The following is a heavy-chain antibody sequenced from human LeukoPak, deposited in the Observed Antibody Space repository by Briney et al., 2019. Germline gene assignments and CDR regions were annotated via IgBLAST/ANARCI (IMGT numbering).Heavy chain of an antibody. V-gene: IGHV4-34*01. CDR3: ARIMEYRSYGDYYYGMDV. D-gene: IGHD5-18*01. CDR1: GGSFSGYY. Sequence: KTSETLSLTCEVYGGSFSGYYWNWIRQPPGKGLEWIGEINHSGSTNYNLSLKSRVSISVDTSKNHFSLKLSSLTAADTAVYYCARIMEYRSYGDYYYGMDVWGQGTTVTVSS. CDR2: INHSGST. J-gene: IGHJ6*02.